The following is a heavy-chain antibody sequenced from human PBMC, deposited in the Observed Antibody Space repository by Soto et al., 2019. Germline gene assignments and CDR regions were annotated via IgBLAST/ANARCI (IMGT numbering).Heavy chain of an antibody. D-gene: IGHD3-3*01. J-gene: IGHJ4*02. V-gene: IGHV4-31*03. CDR2: IYYSGST. CDR1: GGSISSGGYY. Sequence: SETLSLTCTVSGGSISSGGYYWSWIRQHPGKGLEWIGYIYYSGSTYYNPSLKSRVTISVDTSKNQFSLKLSSVTAADTAVYYCARDTRDYDFWSGLEYWGQGTLGTVSS. CDR3: ARDTRDYDFWSGLEY.